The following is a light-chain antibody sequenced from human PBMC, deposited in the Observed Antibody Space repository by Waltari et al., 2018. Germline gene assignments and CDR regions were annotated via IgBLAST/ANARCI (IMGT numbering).Light chain of an antibody. V-gene: IGKV1-16*01. Sequence: DIQMTQSPSSLAASVGDRVTITCRAGQGISKFLAWFRQKPGKAPESLIYGASSLQSGVPSRCSGSGSGTDFTLTISSLQPEDFASYYCQQYKTFPLTFGGGTKVEIK. CDR3: QQYKTFPLT. CDR1: QGISKF. CDR2: GAS. J-gene: IGKJ4*01.